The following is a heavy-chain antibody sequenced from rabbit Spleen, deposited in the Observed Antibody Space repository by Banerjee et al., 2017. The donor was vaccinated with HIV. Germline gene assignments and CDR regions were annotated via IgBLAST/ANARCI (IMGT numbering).Heavy chain of an antibody. J-gene: IGHJ6*01. CDR2: IDAGSSGFT. CDR1: GVSFTNNDY. Sequence: QEQLEESGGDLVKPGASLTLTCTASGVSFTNNDYMCWVRQAPGKGLEWIACIDAGSSGFTYFASWAKGRFTCSKTSSTTVTLQMTSLTAADTATYFCARDSASSFSSYGMDLWGQGTLVTVS. D-gene: IGHD8-1*01. CDR3: ARDSASSFSSYGMDL. V-gene: IGHV1S45*01.